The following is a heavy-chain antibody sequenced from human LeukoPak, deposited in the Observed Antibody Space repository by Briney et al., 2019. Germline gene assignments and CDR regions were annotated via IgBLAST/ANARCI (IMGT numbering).Heavy chain of an antibody. Sequence: SETLSLTCTVSGGSISNYYWSWIRQPPGKGLEWIGYIYYSGSTNYNPSLKSRVTISVDTSKNQFSLKLTSVTAADTAVYYCARDAYVSYYYYGMDVWGKGTTVTVSP. CDR2: IYYSGST. CDR3: ARDAYVSYYYYGMDV. J-gene: IGHJ6*04. CDR1: GGSISNYY. D-gene: IGHD3-16*01. V-gene: IGHV4-59*01.